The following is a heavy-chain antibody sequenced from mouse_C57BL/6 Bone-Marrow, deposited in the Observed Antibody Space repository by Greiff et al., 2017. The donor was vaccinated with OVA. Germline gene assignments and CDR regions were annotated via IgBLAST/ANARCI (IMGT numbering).Heavy chain of an antibody. V-gene: IGHV1-50*01. J-gene: IGHJ1*03. D-gene: IGHD1-1*01. CDR1: GYTFTSYW. CDR2: IDPSDSYT. CDR3: ARRHYYGSSPWYFDV. Sequence: QVQLQQPGAELVKPGASVKLSCKASGYTFTSYWMQWVKQRPGQGLEWIGEIDPSDSYTNYNQKFKGKAKLTVDTSSSTAYMHLSSLTSEDSAVYYCARRHYYGSSPWYFDVWGTGTTVTVSS.